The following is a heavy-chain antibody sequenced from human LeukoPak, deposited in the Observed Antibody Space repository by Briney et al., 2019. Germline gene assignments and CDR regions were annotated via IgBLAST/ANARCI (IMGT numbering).Heavy chain of an antibody. CDR3: AKVLDYYDSSGFIDY. CDR1: GFTFSSYA. J-gene: IGHJ4*02. CDR2: ISGSGGST. V-gene: IGHV3-23*01. D-gene: IGHD3-22*01. Sequence: GGSLRLSCAASGFTFSSYALSWVRQAPGKGLEWVSAISGSGGSTYYAGSGNGRFTISEDNSKNMRLMQRNVMDAYDTAQYYSAKVLDYYDSSGFIDYWGQGTLVGVSS.